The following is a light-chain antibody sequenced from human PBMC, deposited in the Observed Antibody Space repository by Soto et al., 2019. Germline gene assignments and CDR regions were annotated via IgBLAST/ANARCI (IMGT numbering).Light chain of an antibody. CDR3: SSFTGSDNP. CDR1: SSDIGAYNY. Sequence: QSVLTQPPSASGSPGQSVTISCTGTSSDIGAYNYVSWYQQYPGKAPKLIIYEVSQRPSGVPDRFSGSKSGNTASLTVSGLQLEDEADYYCSSFTGSDNPFGGGIKVTVL. V-gene: IGLV2-8*01. CDR2: EVS. J-gene: IGLJ2*01.